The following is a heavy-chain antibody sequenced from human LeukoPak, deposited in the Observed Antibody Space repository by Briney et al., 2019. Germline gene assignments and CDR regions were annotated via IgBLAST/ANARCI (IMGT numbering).Heavy chain of an antibody. CDR2: VNSDGSTT. J-gene: IGHJ6*02. D-gene: IGHD2-15*01. CDR1: GFPFSNYW. Sequence: PGGSLRLSCAASGFPFSNYWMHWVRQAPGKGLVWVSRVNSDGSTTNYADYVKGRFTISRDNAKNTLYLQLNSLRAEDTAVYYCAREVGHYYGMDVWGQGTTVTVSS. CDR3: AREVGHYYGMDV. V-gene: IGHV3-74*01.